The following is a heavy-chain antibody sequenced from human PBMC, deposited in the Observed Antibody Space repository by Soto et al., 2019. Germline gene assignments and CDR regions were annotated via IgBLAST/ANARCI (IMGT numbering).Heavy chain of an antibody. D-gene: IGHD4-17*01. CDR2: IIPMLGIA. CDR3: ARVVVGTTVTRWPD. J-gene: IGHJ4*02. Sequence: QVQLVQSGAEVKKPGSSVKVSCKASGGTFSSYTISWVRQAPGQGLEWMGRIIPMLGIANYAQKFQGRVTITADKSTSTAYMELSSLRSEDTAVYYCARVVVGTTVTRWPDWGQGTLVTVSS. V-gene: IGHV1-69*02. CDR1: GGTFSSYT.